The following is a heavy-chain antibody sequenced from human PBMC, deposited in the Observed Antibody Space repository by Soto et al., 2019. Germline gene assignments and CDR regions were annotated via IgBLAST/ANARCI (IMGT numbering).Heavy chain of an antibody. V-gene: IGHV3-23*01. J-gene: IGHJ4*02. CDR3: AKDGYSGYGYYFDY. D-gene: IGHD5-12*01. CDR2: VGNDADYT. Sequence: EVQLLESGGALAQPGGSLRLSCAASGFSFGSYAMTWVRQAPGKGLEGVSAVGNDADYTYYAGSVKGRFTISRDNSKNTLYLQMNSLRAEDTAVYYCAKDGYSGYGYYFDYWGQGTLVTVSS. CDR1: GFSFGSYA.